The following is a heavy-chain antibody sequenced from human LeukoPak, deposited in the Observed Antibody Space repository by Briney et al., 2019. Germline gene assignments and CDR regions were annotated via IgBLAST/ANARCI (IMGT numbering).Heavy chain of an antibody. Sequence: SETLSLTCAVYGGSFSSYYWGWIRQPPGKGLEWIGSIYYSGSTYYNPSLKSRVTISVDTSKNQFSLKLSSVTAADTAVYYCARHGDGNYYDSSGYYYGRGYWGQGTLVTVSS. CDR2: IYYSGST. CDR3: ARHGDGNYYDSSGYYYGRGY. D-gene: IGHD3-22*01. J-gene: IGHJ4*02. V-gene: IGHV4-39*01. CDR1: GGSFSSYY.